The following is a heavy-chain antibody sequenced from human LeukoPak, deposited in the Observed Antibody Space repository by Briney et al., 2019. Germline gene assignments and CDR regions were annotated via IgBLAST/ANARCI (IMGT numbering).Heavy chain of an antibody. D-gene: IGHD3-9*01. J-gene: IGHJ4*02. CDR1: EYIFTDYY. CDR3: ARGGDNYDILTQ. Sequence: ASMKVSCKASEYIFTDYYIHWVRQAPGQGLEWMGWINPHSGSTNYAQNFQYRVTMTGDTSISTAYMELSRLISDDTAIYYCARGGDNYDILTQWGQGTLVTVSS. CDR2: INPHSGST. V-gene: IGHV1-2*02.